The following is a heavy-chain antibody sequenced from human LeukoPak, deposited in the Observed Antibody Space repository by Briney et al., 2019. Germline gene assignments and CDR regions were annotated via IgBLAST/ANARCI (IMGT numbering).Heavy chain of an antibody. CDR1: GFTFSSYA. J-gene: IGHJ3*02. V-gene: IGHV3-23*01. Sequence: GGSLRLSCAASGFTFSSYAMSWVRQAPGKGLEWVSAISGSGGSTYYADSVKGRFTISRDNSKNTLYLQMNSLRAEDTAVYYCAKDHRGEQWLVRCAFDIWGQGTMVTVSS. D-gene: IGHD6-19*01. CDR3: AKDHRGEQWLVRCAFDI. CDR2: ISGSGGST.